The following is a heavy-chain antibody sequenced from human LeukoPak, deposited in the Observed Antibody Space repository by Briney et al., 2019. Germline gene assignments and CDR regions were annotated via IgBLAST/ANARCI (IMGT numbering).Heavy chain of an antibody. J-gene: IGHJ3*02. V-gene: IGHV3-48*03. CDR3: ARGTRTVISHAFDI. CDR2: ISGSGSTI. Sequence: GGSLRLSCAASGFTFSSYEMNWVRQAPGKGLEWVSYISGSGSTIYYADSVKGRFTISRDNAKNSLYLQMNSLRAEDTAVYYCARGTRTVISHAFDIWGQGTMVTVSS. D-gene: IGHD3-22*01. CDR1: GFTFSSYE.